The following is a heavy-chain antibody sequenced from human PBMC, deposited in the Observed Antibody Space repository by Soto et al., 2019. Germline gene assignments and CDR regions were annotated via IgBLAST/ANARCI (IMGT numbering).Heavy chain of an antibody. V-gene: IGHV3-23*01. J-gene: IGHJ4*02. CDR1: GFTFSSYA. CDR3: AKSGGADWGGAAAGVFDY. D-gene: IGHD6-13*01. Sequence: GGSLRLSCAASGFTFSSYAMSWVRQAPGKGLEWVSAISGSGGSTYYADSVKGRFTISRDNSKNTLYLQMNSLRAGDRAVYYCAKSGGADWGGAAAGVFDYWGQETLVTVSS. CDR2: ISGSGGST.